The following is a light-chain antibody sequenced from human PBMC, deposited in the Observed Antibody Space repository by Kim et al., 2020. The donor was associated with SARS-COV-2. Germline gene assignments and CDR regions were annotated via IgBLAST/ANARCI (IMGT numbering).Light chain of an antibody. Sequence: DIQMTQSRSSLSASVGDRVTITCRASQGIRNDLGWYQQKPGRAPKRLIYAASSLENGVPSRFSGSGSGSECTLTISSLHPERFATNFCLQNNSYPRTFGQGAKVELK. J-gene: IGKJ1*01. CDR1: QGIRND. CDR3: LQNNSYPRT. CDR2: AAS. V-gene: IGKV1-17*01.